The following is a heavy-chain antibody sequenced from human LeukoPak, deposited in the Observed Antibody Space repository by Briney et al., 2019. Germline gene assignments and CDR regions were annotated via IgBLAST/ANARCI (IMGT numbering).Heavy chain of an antibody. D-gene: IGHD5-18*01. Sequence: GESLKISCKASGYSFTTYWIGWVRQMPGKGLEWMGIIYPADSTAHYSPSFQGQVTISVDKSINTAYLQWSRLKASDTAMYYCARHPQGGYSYGYWFDPWGQGTLVTVSS. J-gene: IGHJ5*02. CDR2: IYPADSTA. V-gene: IGHV5-51*01. CDR1: GYSFTTYW. CDR3: ARHPQGGYSYGYWFDP.